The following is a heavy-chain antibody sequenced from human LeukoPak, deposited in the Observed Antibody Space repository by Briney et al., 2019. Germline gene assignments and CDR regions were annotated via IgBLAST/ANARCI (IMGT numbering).Heavy chain of an antibody. Sequence: PGGSLRLSCAASGFTFSSYNMNWVRQAPGKGLEWVSSISTSSSYIYYADSVKGRFTVSRGNAKNSLYLQMCERRPRHQFWSGWWVFDIWGQGTMVTVSS. V-gene: IGHV3-21*01. CDR1: GFTFSSYN. D-gene: IGHD3-3*01. J-gene: IGHJ3*02. CDR2: ISTSSSYI. CDR3: WVFDI.